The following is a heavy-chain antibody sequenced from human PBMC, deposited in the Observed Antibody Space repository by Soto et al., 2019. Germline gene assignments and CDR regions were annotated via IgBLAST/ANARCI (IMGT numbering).Heavy chain of an antibody. V-gene: IGHV4-31*03. Sequence: TLSLTCTVSGASISSGGYYWGWIRQHPGKGLEWIGNIYHSGTTYYNPSLKSRVIMSVDTSKNHVSLNLNSVTAADTAMHYCASVVGGDSESYFDYWGQGTLATVSS. D-gene: IGHD4-17*01. CDR2: IYHSGTT. CDR3: ASVVGGDSESYFDY. CDR1: GASISSGGYY. J-gene: IGHJ4*02.